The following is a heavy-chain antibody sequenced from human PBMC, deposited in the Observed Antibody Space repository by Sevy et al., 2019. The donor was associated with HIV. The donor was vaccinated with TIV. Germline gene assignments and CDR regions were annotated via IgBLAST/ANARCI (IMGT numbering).Heavy chain of an antibody. Sequence: GGSLRLSCAASGFTVSSNYMSWVRQAPGKGLEWVSVIYSGGSTYYADSVKGRFTISRENSKNTRYLQMNSLRAEDTAVYYCARWGYCSGGSCYSSYYYYGMDVWGQGTTVTVSS. V-gene: IGHV3-53*01. CDR3: ARWGYCSGGSCYSSYYYYGMDV. CDR1: GFTVSSNY. CDR2: IYSGGST. J-gene: IGHJ6*02. D-gene: IGHD2-15*01.